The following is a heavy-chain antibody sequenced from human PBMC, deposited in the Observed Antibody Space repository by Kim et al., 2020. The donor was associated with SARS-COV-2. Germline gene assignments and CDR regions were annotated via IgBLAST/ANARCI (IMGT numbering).Heavy chain of an antibody. J-gene: IGHJ6*02. CDR1: GFTFSSYG. Sequence: GGSLRLSCAASGFTFSSYGMHWVRQAPGKGLEWVAVISYDGSNKYYADSVKGRFTISRDNSKNTLYLQMNSLRAEDTAVYYCAKADYSSGWYYYYGMDVWGQGTTVTVSS. CDR2: ISYDGSNK. V-gene: IGHV3-30*18. CDR3: AKADYSSGWYYYYGMDV. D-gene: IGHD6-19*01.